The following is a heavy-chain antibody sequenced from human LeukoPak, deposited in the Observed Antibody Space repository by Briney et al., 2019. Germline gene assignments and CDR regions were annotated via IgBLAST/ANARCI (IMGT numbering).Heavy chain of an antibody. D-gene: IGHD5-18*01. Sequence: SETLSLTCVVYGMPFSGYYWSWIRQPPGKRLEWIGEINHSGSTNYNPSLKSRVTISVDTSKNQFSLKLSSVPAADTAVYYCARRGTAMAKNFDYWGQGTLVTVSS. CDR1: GMPFSGYY. CDR3: ARRGTAMAKNFDY. J-gene: IGHJ4*02. CDR2: INHSGST. V-gene: IGHV4-34*01.